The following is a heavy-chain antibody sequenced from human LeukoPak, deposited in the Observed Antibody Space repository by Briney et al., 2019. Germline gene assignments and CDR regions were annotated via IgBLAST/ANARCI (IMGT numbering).Heavy chain of an antibody. CDR3: ARDSGSIWYNL. V-gene: IGHV1-8*01. CDR1: GYTFTNYD. CDR2: MNPNSGNT. D-gene: IGHD6-13*01. Sequence: ASVKVSCKASGYTFTNYDINWVRQATGQGLEWMGWMNPNSGNTGYAQKFQGRVTMTRNTSITTAYMELRSLRSEDTAVYYCARDSGSIWYNLWGQGTLVTVSS. J-gene: IGHJ4*02.